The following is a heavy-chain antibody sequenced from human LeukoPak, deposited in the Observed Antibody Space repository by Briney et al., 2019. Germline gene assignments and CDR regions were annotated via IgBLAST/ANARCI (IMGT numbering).Heavy chain of an antibody. Sequence: GGSLRLSCAASGFTFSSYSMNWVRQAPGKGLEWVSSISSSSSYIYYADSVKGRFTISRDNAKNSLYLQMNSLRAEDTAVYYCARDLGYGEQSFDYWGQGTLVTVSS. CDR2: ISSSSSYI. CDR3: ARDLGYGEQSFDY. CDR1: GFTFSSYS. J-gene: IGHJ4*02. D-gene: IGHD4/OR15-4a*01. V-gene: IGHV3-21*01.